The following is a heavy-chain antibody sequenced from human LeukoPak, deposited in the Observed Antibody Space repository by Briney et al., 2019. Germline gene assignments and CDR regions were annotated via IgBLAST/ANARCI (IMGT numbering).Heavy chain of an antibody. CDR3: AKNGQSGFSFDP. CDR1: GGSLNGYY. J-gene: IGHJ5*02. CDR2: GGNSGGT. V-gene: IGHV4-34*01. D-gene: IGHD1-26*01. Sequence: SETLSLTCAVYGGSLNGYYWGWIRQPPGKGLEWIGEGGNSGGTKFNPSLKSRVTISADTSKNQFSLKLSSVTAADTAVYYCAKNGQSGFSFDPWGQGTLVTVSS.